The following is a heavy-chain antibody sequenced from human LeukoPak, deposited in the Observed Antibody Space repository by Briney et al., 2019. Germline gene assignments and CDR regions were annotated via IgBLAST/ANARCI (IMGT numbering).Heavy chain of an antibody. V-gene: IGHV4-39*07. D-gene: IGHD4-11*01. J-gene: IGHJ5*02. CDR3: ASLQKPGWFDP. Sequence: RRSETLSLTCSVSGGSISSTSCYWGWIRQPPGKGLEWIGGIYYSGSTYYNPSLKSRVTISVDTSKNQFSLKLSSVTAADTALYYCASLQKPGWFDPRGQGTLVTVSS. CDR2: IYYSGST. CDR1: GGSISSTSCY.